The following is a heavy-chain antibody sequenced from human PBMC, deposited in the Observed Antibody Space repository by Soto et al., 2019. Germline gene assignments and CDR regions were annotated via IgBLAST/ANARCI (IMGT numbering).Heavy chain of an antibody. CDR3: ARGRYDSSGYYLF. CDR2: ISAYNGNT. Sequence: QVQLVQSGAEVKKPGASVKVSCKASGYTFISYGINWVRQAPGQGLEWMGWISAYNGNTNYAQKFQGRVTLTTDTSTSTANMELRSLRSDATAVYYCARGRYDSSGYYLFWGQGTLVTVSS. CDR1: GYTFISYG. D-gene: IGHD3-22*01. J-gene: IGHJ4*02. V-gene: IGHV1-18*01.